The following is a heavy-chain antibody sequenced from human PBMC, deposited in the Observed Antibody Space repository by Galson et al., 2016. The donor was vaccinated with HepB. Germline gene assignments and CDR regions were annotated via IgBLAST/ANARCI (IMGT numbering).Heavy chain of an antibody. D-gene: IGHD3-10*01. Sequence: SCKASGGSISSYSVNWVRQAPGQGLEWMGGIIPVFGTTNYAQKFRGRVTLTADASAKTVHMELNSLISEDSAVHYLARGLVLSQDGSGNDYKYHGFDSWGQGALITVSS. CDR1: GGSISSYS. J-gene: IGHJ5*01. CDR3: ARGLVLSQDGSGNDYKYHGFDS. CDR2: IIPVFGTT. V-gene: IGHV1-69*01.